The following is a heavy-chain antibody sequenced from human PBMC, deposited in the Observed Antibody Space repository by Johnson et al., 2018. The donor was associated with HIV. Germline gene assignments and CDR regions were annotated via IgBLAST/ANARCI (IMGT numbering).Heavy chain of an antibody. J-gene: IGHJ3*02. D-gene: IGHD3-22*01. Sequence: QVQLVESGGGVVRPGGSLRLSCAASGFTFGSYGLHWVRQAPGKGLAWVAFIRYDGSNKYYTDSVKGRCPISRDNSKNTLYLQMKSLRAEDTPVYYCAKGPLYFYDSRLGSGAFDIWGQGTMVTVSS. V-gene: IGHV3-30*02. CDR1: GFTFGSYG. CDR3: AKGPLYFYDSRLGSGAFDI. CDR2: IRYDGSNK.